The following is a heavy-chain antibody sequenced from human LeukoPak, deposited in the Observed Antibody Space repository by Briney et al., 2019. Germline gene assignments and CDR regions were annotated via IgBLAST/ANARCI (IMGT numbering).Heavy chain of an antibody. D-gene: IGHD3-22*01. Sequence: GGSLRLSCATSAVIFNNAWMSWVRQAPGKGLEWVGRIKSKTDGGTTDYAAPVKGRFTISRDDSKNTLYLQMNSLKTEDTAVYYCTTECNFNYYDSSGYYYWGQGTLVTGSS. J-gene: IGHJ4*02. CDR1: AVIFNNAW. CDR2: IKSKTDGGTT. CDR3: TTECNFNYYDSSGYYY. V-gene: IGHV3-15*01.